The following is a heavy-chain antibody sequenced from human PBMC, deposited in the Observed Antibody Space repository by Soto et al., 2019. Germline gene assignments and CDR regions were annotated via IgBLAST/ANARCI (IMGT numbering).Heavy chain of an antibody. CDR2: ISHSETT. CDR1: GSSITSGDYH. J-gene: IGHJ4*02. Sequence: SETLSLTCSVSGSSITSGDYHWTWIRQAPGKGLEWIGYISHSETTYYSPALKNRIIISSDFSMNQFSLRLNSVTAADTAVYFCAGFGVGDRDDKWGQGTLVTVSS. V-gene: IGHV4-30-4*01. CDR3: AGFGVGDRDDK. D-gene: IGHD2-8*01.